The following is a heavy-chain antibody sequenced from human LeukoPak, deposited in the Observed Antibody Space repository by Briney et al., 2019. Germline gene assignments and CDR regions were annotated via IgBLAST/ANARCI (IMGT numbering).Heavy chain of an antibody. CDR1: GYTFTSYG. D-gene: IGHD6-19*01. J-gene: IGHJ4*02. V-gene: IGHV1-18*01. CDR2: ISAYNGNT. CDR3: ARGRRVSSSGPQGSDY. Sequence: ASVKVSCKASGYTFTSYGISWVRQAPGQGLEWMGWISAYNGNTNYAQKLQGRVTMTTDTSTSTAYMELRSLRSDDTAVYYCARGRRVSSSGPQGSDYWGQGTLVTVSS.